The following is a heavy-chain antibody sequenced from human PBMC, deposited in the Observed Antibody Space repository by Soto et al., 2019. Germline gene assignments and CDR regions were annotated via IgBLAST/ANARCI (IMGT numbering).Heavy chain of an antibody. Sequence: QVQLVQSGAEVKKPGSSVKVSCKASVGTFSSYAISWVRQAPGQGLEWMGGIIPIFGTANYAQKFQGRVTITADESTSTAYMELSSLRSEDTAVYYCARDAAANYDILTGYYDYWGQGTLVTVSS. V-gene: IGHV1-69*12. CDR2: IIPIFGTA. CDR3: ARDAAANYDILTGYYDY. J-gene: IGHJ4*02. D-gene: IGHD3-9*01. CDR1: VGTFSSYA.